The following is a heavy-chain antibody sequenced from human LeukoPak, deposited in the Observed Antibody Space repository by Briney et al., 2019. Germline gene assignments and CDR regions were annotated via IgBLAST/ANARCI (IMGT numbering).Heavy chain of an antibody. CDR2: ISGSGRSP. Sequence: PGGSLRLSCAASGLTFSNYGMSWVRQAPGEGLQWVSSISGSGRSPFYVDSVKGRFTISRDNSKYTLYLQMNSLRAEHTAVYYCAKWDRTRSSRQYFFDNWGQGTLVTVSS. V-gene: IGHV3-23*01. D-gene: IGHD1-26*01. J-gene: IGHJ4*02. CDR3: AKWDRTRSSRQYFFDN. CDR1: GLTFSNYG.